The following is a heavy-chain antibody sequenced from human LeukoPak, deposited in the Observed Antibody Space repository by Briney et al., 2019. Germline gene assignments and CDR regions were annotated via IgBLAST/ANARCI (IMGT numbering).Heavy chain of an antibody. CDR1: GGSFSGYY. V-gene: IGHV4-34*01. J-gene: IGHJ6*02. CDR2: INHSGCT. Sequence: RASETLSLTCAVYGGSFSGYYWSGIRQPPGKGLEWIGEINHSGCTNYNPSLKSRVTISVDTSKNQFSLKLSSVTAADTAVYYCASRQWLVDYYYYGMDVWGQGTTVTVSS. D-gene: IGHD6-19*01. CDR3: ASRQWLVDYYYYGMDV.